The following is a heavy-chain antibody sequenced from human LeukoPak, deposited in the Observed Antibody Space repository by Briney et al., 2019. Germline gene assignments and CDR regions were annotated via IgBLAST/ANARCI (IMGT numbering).Heavy chain of an antibody. CDR2: INDGGGRK. CDR1: GITLSNYG. Sequence: GGSLRLSCAVSGITLSNYGMSWVRQAPGKGLEWVAGINDGGGRKNYADSVKGRFTISRDNPKNTLYLQMNSLRAEATAVYFCAKRGVVIRVILVGFHKEAYYFDSWGQGALVTVSS. J-gene: IGHJ4*02. V-gene: IGHV3-23*01. CDR3: AKRGVVIRVILVGFHKEAYYFDS. D-gene: IGHD3-22*01.